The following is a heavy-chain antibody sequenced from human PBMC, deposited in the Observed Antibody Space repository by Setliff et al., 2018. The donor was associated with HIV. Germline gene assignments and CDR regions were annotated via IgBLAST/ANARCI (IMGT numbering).Heavy chain of an antibody. CDR2: ISIGSGGAI. CDR1: GFTFSSFN. D-gene: IGHD3-22*01. Sequence: GGSLRLSCAASGFTFSSFNMNWVRQAPGKGLEWVSSISIGSGGAIDYADSVQGRFTISRDNSKNSLYLQMNGLRAEDTAIYFCAKVQQPFYFDSGGEGFDYWGQGTLVTVSS. J-gene: IGHJ4*02. CDR3: AKVQQPFYFDSGGEGFDY. V-gene: IGHV3-21*04.